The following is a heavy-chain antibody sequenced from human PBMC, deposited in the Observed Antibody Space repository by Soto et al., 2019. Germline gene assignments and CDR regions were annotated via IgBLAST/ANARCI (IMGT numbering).Heavy chain of an antibody. V-gene: IGHV3-21*01. J-gene: IGHJ3*02. Sequence: GGSLRLSCAASGFTFSSYSMNWVRQAPGKGLEWVSSISSSSSYIYYADSVKGRFTISRDNAKNSLYLQMNSLRAEDTAVYYCARALGTTSNDAFDIWGQGTMVTVSS. CDR3: ARALGTTSNDAFDI. D-gene: IGHD3-16*01. CDR2: ISSSSSYI. CDR1: GFTFSSYS.